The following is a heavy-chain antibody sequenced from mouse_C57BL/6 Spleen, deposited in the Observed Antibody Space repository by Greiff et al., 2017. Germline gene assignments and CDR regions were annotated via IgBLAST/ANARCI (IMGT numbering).Heavy chain of an antibody. CDR2: IDPSDSYT. J-gene: IGHJ2*01. CDR1: VYTFTRYW. D-gene: IGHD1-1*01. CDR3: ARSDYYGSKYFDY. V-gene: IGHV1-69*01. Sequence: QVQLQQPGAELLMPGASVKLSCTASVYTFTRYWMHWVKQRPGQGLEWFGEIDPSDSYTNYNQKFKGKSTLTVDKSSSTAYMQLSSLTSEDSAVYYCARSDYYGSKYFDYWGQGTTLTVSS.